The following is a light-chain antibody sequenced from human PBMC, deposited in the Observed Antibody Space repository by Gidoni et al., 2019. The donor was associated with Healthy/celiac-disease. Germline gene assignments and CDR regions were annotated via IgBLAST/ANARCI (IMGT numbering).Light chain of an antibody. V-gene: IGLV1-51*01. CDR3: GTWDSSLSAGV. J-gene: IGLJ7*01. CDR2: DNN. Sequence: SVLTPPPSVSAAPGPKVTISCSGSSSNIGNNYVSWYQQLPGTAPKLLIYDNNNRPSGIPDRFSGSKSGTAATLGITGLQTGDEADYYCGTWDSSLSAGVFGGGTQLTVL. CDR1: SSNIGNNY.